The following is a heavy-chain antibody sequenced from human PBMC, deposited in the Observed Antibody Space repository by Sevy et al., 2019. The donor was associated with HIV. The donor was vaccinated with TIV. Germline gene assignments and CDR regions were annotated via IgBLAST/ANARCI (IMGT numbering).Heavy chain of an antibody. V-gene: IGHV1-8*01. J-gene: IGHJ4*02. CDR3: ARRRGFGELLGLGY. CDR1: GYTFTTYD. D-gene: IGHD3-10*01. CDR2: MNPSRGNT. Sequence: ASEKVSCRTSGYTFTTYDINWVRQATGQGLEWMGWMNPSRGNTGSAQKFQGRLTMTRDTSTSTAYMELSSLESQDTAVYYCARRRGFGELLGLGYWGQGTLVTVSS.